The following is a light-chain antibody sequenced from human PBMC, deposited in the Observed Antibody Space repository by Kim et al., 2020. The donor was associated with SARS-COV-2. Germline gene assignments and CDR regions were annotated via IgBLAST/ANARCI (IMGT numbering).Light chain of an antibody. J-gene: IGKJ2*01. V-gene: IGKV2-40*01. CDR1: QSLLDRDDGNTY. CDR3: MQRIEFPYT. CDR2: TLS. Sequence: DIVMTQTPLSLPVTPGEPSSISCRSSQSLLDRDDGNTYLDWYLQKPGQSPQLLIYTLSYLASGVPDRFSGSGSGTDFTLKISRVEAEDVGVYDCMQRIEFPYTLGQGTKREI.